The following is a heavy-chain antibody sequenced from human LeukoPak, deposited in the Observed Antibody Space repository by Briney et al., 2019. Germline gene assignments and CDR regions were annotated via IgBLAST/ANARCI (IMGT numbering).Heavy chain of an antibody. CDR1: GFTFSSYG. V-gene: IGHV3-30*03. CDR3: ARDHIRYFDWLSRNDFDY. Sequence: PGGSLRLSCAASGFTFSSYGMHWVRQAPGKGLEWVAVISYDGSNKYYADSVKGRFTISRDNSKNTLYLQMNSLRAEDTAVYYCARDHIRYFDWLSRNDFDYWGQGTLVTVSS. J-gene: IGHJ4*02. D-gene: IGHD3-9*01. CDR2: ISYDGSNK.